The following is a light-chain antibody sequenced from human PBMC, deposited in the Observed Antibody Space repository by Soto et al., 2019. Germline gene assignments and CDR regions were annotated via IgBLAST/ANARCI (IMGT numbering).Light chain of an antibody. CDR2: EVS. V-gene: IGLV2-8*01. J-gene: IGLJ1*01. CDR1: SSDVGGYNY. Sequence: QSALTQPPSASGSPGQSVTISCTGTSSDVGGYNYVSWYQRHPGKAPKLMIYEVSKRPSGVPDRFSGSKSGNTASLTVSGLQPEDEADYYCSSYAGSLVFGTGTKVTVL. CDR3: SSYAGSLV.